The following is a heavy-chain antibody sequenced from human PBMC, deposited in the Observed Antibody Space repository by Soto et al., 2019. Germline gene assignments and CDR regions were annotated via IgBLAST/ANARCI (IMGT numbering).Heavy chain of an antibody. CDR1: GFTFSSDW. CDR3: APGSSWYYVDY. J-gene: IGHJ4*02. Sequence: GGSLRLSCAASGFTFSSDWMHWVRQAPGKGLEWVSSISGSGGTTYYADSVKGRFTISRDNSKNTLYLQMNSLRADDTAVYYCAPGSSWYYVDYWGQGTLVTVSS. V-gene: IGHV3-23*01. CDR2: ISGSGGTT. D-gene: IGHD6-13*01.